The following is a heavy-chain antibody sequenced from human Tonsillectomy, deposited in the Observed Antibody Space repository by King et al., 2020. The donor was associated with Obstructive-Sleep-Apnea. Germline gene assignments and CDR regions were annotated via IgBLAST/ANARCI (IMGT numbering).Heavy chain of an antibody. V-gene: IGHV3-23*04. D-gene: IGHD6-13*01. CDR3: AKVGGYSSSWPYYFDY. Sequence: VQLVESGGGLVQPGGSLRLSCAASGFTFSSYAMSWVRQAPGKGLEWVSAISGSGGSTYYADSVKGRFTISRDNSKNTLYLQMNSLRAEYTAVYYCAKVGGYSSSWPYYFDYWGQGTLVTVSS. CDR1: GFTFSSYA. CDR2: ISGSGGST. J-gene: IGHJ4*02.